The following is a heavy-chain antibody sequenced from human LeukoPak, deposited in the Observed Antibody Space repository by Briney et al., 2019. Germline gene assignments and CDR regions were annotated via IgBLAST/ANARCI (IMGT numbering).Heavy chain of an antibody. Sequence: SVKVSCKASGGTFSNYAISWVRQAPGQGLEWMGRIIPILGIRNYAQKFQGRVTITADKSTSTAYMELSSLRSEDTAVYYCARTWSDCSSTSCSYNHLDYWGQGTLVTVSS. V-gene: IGHV1-69*04. D-gene: IGHD2-2*01. CDR3: ARTWSDCSSTSCSYNHLDY. CDR1: GGTFSNYA. J-gene: IGHJ4*02. CDR2: IIPILGIR.